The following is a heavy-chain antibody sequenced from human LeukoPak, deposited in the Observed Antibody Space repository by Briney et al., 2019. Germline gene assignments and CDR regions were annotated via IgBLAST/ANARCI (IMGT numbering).Heavy chain of an antibody. D-gene: IGHD5-12*01. CDR1: GFTVSSNY. Sequence: PGGSLRLSCAASGFTVSSNYMSWVRQAPGKGLEWVSVIYSGGSTYYADSVKGRFTISRHNSKNTLYLQMNSLRAEDTAVYYCARESEGYSGYDTSWGQGTLVTVSS. J-gene: IGHJ5*02. V-gene: IGHV3-53*04. CDR2: IYSGGST. CDR3: ARESEGYSGYDTS.